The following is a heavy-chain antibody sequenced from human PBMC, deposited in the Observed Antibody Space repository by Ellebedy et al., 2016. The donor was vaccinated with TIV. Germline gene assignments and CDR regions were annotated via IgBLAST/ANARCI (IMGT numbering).Heavy chain of an antibody. CDR1: GFHFADYD. D-gene: IGHD6-19*01. CDR2: VRSKGYGATA. Sequence: GESLKISCTVSGFHFADYDMSWVRQAPGKGLEWVGFVRSKGYGATAEYAASVSGRFIISRDDSKGIAYLQMNSLKTEDTGVYYCARGWFYSDEDYWGQGTLVTVSS. V-gene: IGHV3-49*04. CDR3: ARGWFYSDEDY. J-gene: IGHJ4*02.